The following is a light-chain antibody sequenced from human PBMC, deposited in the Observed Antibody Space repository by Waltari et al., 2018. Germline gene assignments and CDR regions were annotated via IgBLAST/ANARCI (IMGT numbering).Light chain of an antibody. Sequence: DIQMPQSTFSLAACVGDRVTITFRATEDIAHYVNWYQQSPGKAPKVLISSATSLQSGVPSRFSGSGAGTDFTLTISSLQPEDVATYYCQQSYNTPFTFGQGTKLQIK. CDR2: SAT. V-gene: IGKV1-39*01. CDR3: QQSYNTPFT. CDR1: EDIAHY. J-gene: IGKJ2*01.